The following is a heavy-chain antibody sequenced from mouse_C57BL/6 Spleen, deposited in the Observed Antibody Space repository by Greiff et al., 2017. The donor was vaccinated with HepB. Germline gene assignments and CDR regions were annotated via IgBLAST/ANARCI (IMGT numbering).Heavy chain of an antibody. CDR1: GYTFTSYW. V-gene: IGHV1-50*01. J-gene: IGHJ2*01. Sequence: QVQLQQPGAELAKPGASVKLSCKASGYTFTSYWMQWVKQRPGQGLEWIGEIDPSDSYTNYNQKFKGKATLTVDTSSSTAYMELSSLTSEDSAVYYCARCPHYYGSSYNRYFDYWGQGTTLTVSS. CDR2: IDPSDSYT. CDR3: ARCPHYYGSSYNRYFDY. D-gene: IGHD1-1*01.